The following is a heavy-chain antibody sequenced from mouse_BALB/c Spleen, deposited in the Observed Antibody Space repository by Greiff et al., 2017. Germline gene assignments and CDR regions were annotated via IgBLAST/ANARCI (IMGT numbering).Heavy chain of an antibody. Sequence: EVKVVESGGGLVKPGGSLKLSCAASGFTFSSYAMSWVRQTPEKRLEWVASISSGGSYTYYPDSVKGRFTISRDNAKNTLYLQMSSLKSEDTAMYYCARQGDDYDVFAYWGQGTLVTVSA. V-gene: IGHV5-6*03. CDR3: ARQGDDYDVFAY. CDR2: ISSGGSYT. D-gene: IGHD2-4*01. CDR1: GFTFSSYA. J-gene: IGHJ3*01.